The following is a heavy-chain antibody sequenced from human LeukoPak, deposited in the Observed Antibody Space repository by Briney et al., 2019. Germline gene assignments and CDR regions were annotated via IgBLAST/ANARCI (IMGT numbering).Heavy chain of an antibody. CDR1: GYSINSGYC. Sequence: PSETLSLTCAVSGYSINSGYCWGWIRQPPGKGLEWIGSIYHSGSTYYNPSLKSRVTISVDTSKNQFSLKLISVTAADTAVYYCARARYSSGVDYWGQGTLVTVSS. J-gene: IGHJ4*02. CDR3: ARARYSSGVDY. D-gene: IGHD6-19*01. CDR2: IYHSGST. V-gene: IGHV4-38-2*01.